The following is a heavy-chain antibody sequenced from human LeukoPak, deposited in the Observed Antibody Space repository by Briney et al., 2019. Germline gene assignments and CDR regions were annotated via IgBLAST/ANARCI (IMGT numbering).Heavy chain of an antibody. CDR2: INSDGSST. D-gene: IGHD2-21*02. CDR3: ARENAGDRWFDP. CDR1: GFTFSSYW. J-gene: IGHJ5*02. V-gene: IGHV3-74*01. Sequence: GGSLRLSCAASGFTFSSYWMHWVRQAPGKGLVWVSRINSDGSSTNYADSVKGRFTISRDNAKNTLYLQMNSLRAGDTAVYYCARENAGDRWFDPWGQGTLVTVSS.